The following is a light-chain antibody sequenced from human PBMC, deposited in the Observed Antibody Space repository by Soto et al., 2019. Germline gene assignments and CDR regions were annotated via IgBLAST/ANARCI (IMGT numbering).Light chain of an antibody. CDR2: EVS. V-gene: IGLV2-14*01. J-gene: IGLJ1*01. CDR1: ISDVGAYNY. CDR3: RSYTSSSTYV. Sequence: SVLTQPASVSGSPGQSITISCTGTISDVGAYNYVSWYQHHPGKAPKLMIHEVSDRPSGVSTRFSGSKSGHTASLTISGLQAEDEADYYCRSYTSSSTYVFGAGTKVTVL.